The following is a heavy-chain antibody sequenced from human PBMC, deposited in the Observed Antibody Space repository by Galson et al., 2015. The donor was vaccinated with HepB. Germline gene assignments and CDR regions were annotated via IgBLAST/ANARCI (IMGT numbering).Heavy chain of an antibody. D-gene: IGHD4-17*01. V-gene: IGHV3-7*03. CDR1: GFTFSNYW. CDR2: IKEDGSGE. CDR3: ARMATQLRLLYSFDM. J-gene: IGHJ3*02. Sequence: SLRLSCAASGFTFSNYWMTWVRQAPGRGLEWVANIKEDGSGEQYVDSVKGRFTISRDNAKNSLYLQMKSLRAEDTAVYYCARMATQLRLLYSFDMWGQGTMVSVSS.